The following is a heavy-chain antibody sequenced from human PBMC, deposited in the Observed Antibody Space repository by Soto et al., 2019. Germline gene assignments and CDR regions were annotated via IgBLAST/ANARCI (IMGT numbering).Heavy chain of an antibody. J-gene: IGHJ4*02. CDR2: IIPIFGTA. Sequence: ASVKVSCKASGGTFSSYAISWVRQAPGQGLEWMGGIIPIFGTANYAQKFQGRVTITADESTSTAYMELRSLRSDDTAVYYCAREEYGDFYFDYWGQGTLVTVSS. CDR1: GGTFSSYA. V-gene: IGHV1-69*13. D-gene: IGHD4-17*01. CDR3: AREEYGDFYFDY.